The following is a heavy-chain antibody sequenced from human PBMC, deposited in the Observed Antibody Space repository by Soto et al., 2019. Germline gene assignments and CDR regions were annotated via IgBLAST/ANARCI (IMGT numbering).Heavy chain of an antibody. CDR3: ARRQRYYGMDV. CDR1: GGSISSYY. V-gene: IGHV4-59*01. J-gene: IGHJ6*02. CDR2: IYYSGST. Sequence: SETLSLTCTVSGGSISSYYWSWIRQPPGKGLEWIGYIYYSGSTNYNPSLKSRVTISVDTSKNQFSLKLSSVTAADTAVYYCARRQRYYGMDVWRQRTTVTVSS. D-gene: IGHD6-25*01.